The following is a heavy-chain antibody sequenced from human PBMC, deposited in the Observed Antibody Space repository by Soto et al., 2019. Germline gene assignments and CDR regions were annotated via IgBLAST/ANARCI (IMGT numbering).Heavy chain of an antibody. Sequence: GATVKVACKASGGTFSSYAISWVRQAPGQGLEWMGGIIPIFGTANYAQKFQGRGASTADKSTSTAYMERSSLRSEDPAVYYCAREQNDSSGDTGYWGQGTLVTVSS. CDR2: IIPIFGTA. V-gene: IGHV1-69*06. J-gene: IGHJ4*02. CDR3: AREQNDSSGDTGY. D-gene: IGHD3-22*01. CDR1: GGTFSSYA.